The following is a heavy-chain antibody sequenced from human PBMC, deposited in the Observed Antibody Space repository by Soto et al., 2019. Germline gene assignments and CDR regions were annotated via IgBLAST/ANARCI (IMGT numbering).Heavy chain of an antibody. CDR1: GYSFAGYW. CDR3: ARQIYDSDTGPNFQYYFDS. Sequence: PGESLKISCKGSGYSFAGYWITCVRQKPGKGLEGMGRSDPSDSQTYYSPSFRGHVTISVTKSITTVFLQWSSLRASDTAMYYCARQIYDSDTGPNFQYYFDSWGQGTTVTVSS. D-gene: IGHD3-22*01. J-gene: IGHJ4*02. CDR2: SDPSDSQT. V-gene: IGHV5-10-1*01.